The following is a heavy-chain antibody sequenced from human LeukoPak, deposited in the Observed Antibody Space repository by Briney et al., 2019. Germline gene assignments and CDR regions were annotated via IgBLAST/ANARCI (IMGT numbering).Heavy chain of an antibody. V-gene: IGHV1-18*01. CDR3: ARSYYYGSGQGGFDP. D-gene: IGHD3-10*01. CDR2: ISAYNGNT. Sequence: ASVKVSCKASGYTFTSYGISWVRQAPGQGLEWMGWISAYNGNTNYAQKLQGRVTMTTDTYTSTAYMELRSLRSDDTAVYYCARSYYYGSGQGGFDPWGQGTLVTVSS. CDR1: GYTFTSYG. J-gene: IGHJ5*02.